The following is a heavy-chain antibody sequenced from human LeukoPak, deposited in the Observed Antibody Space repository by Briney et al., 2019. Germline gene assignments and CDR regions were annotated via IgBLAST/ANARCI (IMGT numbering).Heavy chain of an antibody. CDR2: INPNGGGT. V-gene: IGHV1-2*02. D-gene: IGHD6-19*01. J-gene: IGHJ3*02. Sequence: ASVKVSCKASGYTFTDYYIHWVRQAPGQGLQWMGWINPNGGGTNYEEEFRGRVTMTRGTSLSTAYMDLSSLTSDDTAVYYCAADSSGWSDDSLDIWGQGTMVTVSS. CDR1: GYTFTDYY. CDR3: AADSSGWSDDSLDI.